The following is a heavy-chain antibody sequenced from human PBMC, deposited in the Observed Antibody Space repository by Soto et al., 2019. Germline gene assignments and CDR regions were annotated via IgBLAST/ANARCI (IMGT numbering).Heavy chain of an antibody. D-gene: IGHD6-19*01. CDR3: AKDLVFGIAVAGPDY. CDR2: ISWNSGSI. J-gene: IGHJ4*02. CDR1: GFTFDDYA. Sequence: GGSLRLSCAASGFTFDDYAMHWVRQAPGKGLEWVSGISWNSGSIGYADSVKGRFTISRDNAKNSLYLQMNSLRAEDTALHYCAKDLVFGIAVAGPDYWGRGTLVTVSS. V-gene: IGHV3-9*01.